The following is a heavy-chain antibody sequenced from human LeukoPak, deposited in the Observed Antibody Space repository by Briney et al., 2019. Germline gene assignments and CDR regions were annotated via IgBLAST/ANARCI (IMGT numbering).Heavy chain of an antibody. Sequence: PSETLSLTCAVYGGSFSGYYWSWIRQPPGKGLEWIGEINHSGSTNYNPSLKSRVTISVDTSKNQFSQKLNSVTAADTAVYYCARQDLAVSGIDYWGQGTLVTVSS. CDR2: INHSGST. J-gene: IGHJ4*02. D-gene: IGHD6-13*01. V-gene: IGHV4-34*01. CDR3: ARQDLAVSGIDY. CDR1: GGSFSGYY.